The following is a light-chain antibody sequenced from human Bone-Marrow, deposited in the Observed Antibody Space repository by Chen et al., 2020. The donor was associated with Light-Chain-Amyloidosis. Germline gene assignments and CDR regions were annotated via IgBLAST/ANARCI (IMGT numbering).Light chain of an antibody. CDR2: GSS. CDR1: QTFSSNY. J-gene: IGKJ4*01. CDR3: QQYGTSPLT. Sequence: EIVLTQSPGTLSLSPGEGANLSCRASQTFSSNYLTWYQQKFGQAPRLLIYGSSSRATGIPDRFTGRGSGTDFTLTINRLEPEDFAMYYCQQYGTSPLTFGGGTKVEIK. V-gene: IGKV3-20*01.